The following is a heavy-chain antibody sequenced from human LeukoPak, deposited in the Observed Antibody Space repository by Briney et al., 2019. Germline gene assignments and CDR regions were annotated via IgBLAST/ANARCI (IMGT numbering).Heavy chain of an antibody. V-gene: IGHV3-53*01. J-gene: IGHJ4*02. CDR3: ARAKSGGVTAMGY. CDR1: GFTVSSYY. Sequence: GGSLRLSCAASGFTVSSYYMSWVRQAPGKGLEWVSVIYTGGDTYYADSVKGRFTISRDNSKNTLYLQMNSLRAEDTAIYYCARAKSGGVTAMGYWGQGTLVTVSS. D-gene: IGHD5-18*01. CDR2: IYTGGDT.